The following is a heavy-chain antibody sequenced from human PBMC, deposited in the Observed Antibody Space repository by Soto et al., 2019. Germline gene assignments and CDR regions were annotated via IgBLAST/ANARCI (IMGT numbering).Heavy chain of an antibody. D-gene: IGHD2-15*01. CDR1: GGSFSGYC. CDR3: AASSAALIDP. CDR2: INHGGST. Sequence: SETLSLTCAVYGGSFSGYCWSWIRQPPGKGLEWIGEINHGGSTNYNPSLKSRVTISVETSKNQFSLKLSSVTAADTAVYYCAASSAALIDPWGQGTLVTVSS. V-gene: IGHV4-34*01. J-gene: IGHJ5*02.